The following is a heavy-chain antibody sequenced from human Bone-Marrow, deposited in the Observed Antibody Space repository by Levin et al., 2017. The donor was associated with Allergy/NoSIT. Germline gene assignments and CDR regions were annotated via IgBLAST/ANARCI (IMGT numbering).Heavy chain of an antibody. J-gene: IGHJ4*02. CDR1: GYTFTSFD. Sequence: ASVKVSCKTSGYTFTSFDINWVRQATGQGLEWIGWMYPNSDNAGYAQKFQGRVTMTRNTSISTAYMELSSLRSEDTAIYYCARGELGSGYLFDYWGQGPLVTVSS. V-gene: IGHV1-8*01. CDR2: MYPNSDNA. D-gene: IGHD5-12*01. CDR3: ARGELGSGYLFDY.